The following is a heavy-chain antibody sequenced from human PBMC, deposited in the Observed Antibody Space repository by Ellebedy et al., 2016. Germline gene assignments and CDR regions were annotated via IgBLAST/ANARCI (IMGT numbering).Heavy chain of an antibody. CDR3: AKGFAGATDS. Sequence: GESLKISXAASGFTFSNYGMHRVRQAPSQGLEWVAVILRDGSNKFYADSVKGRFTISRDNSKNTLYLQMNSLRTEDTAVYHCAKGFAGATDSWGQGTLVTVSS. D-gene: IGHD1-26*01. J-gene: IGHJ4*02. CDR1: GFTFSNYG. CDR2: ILRDGSNK. V-gene: IGHV3-30*18.